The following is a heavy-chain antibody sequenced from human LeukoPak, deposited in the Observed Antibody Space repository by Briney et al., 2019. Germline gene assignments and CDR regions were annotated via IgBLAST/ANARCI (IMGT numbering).Heavy chain of an antibody. J-gene: IGHJ4*02. CDR3: AKDLAYYYDSTGYYFDY. CDR1: GFTFSSYA. V-gene: IGHV3-23*01. CDR2: ISGSGGTT. Sequence: GGSLRLSCAASGFTFSSYAMSWVRQAPGKGLELVSGISGSGGTTYYADSVKGRFTISRDNTKNTLYLQLNSLRAEDTAIYYCAKDLAYYYDSTGYYFDYWGQGTLVTVSS. D-gene: IGHD3-22*01.